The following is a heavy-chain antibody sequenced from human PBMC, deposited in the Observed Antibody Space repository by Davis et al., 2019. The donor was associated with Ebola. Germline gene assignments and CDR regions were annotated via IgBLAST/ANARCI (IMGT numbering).Heavy chain of an antibody. J-gene: IGHJ3*01. CDR3: ATVSTMTGSAFDF. V-gene: IGHV3-30-3*01. CDR1: GFTFNDYI. D-gene: IGHD5/OR15-5a*01. Sequence: GESLKISCAASGFTFNDYIMHWVRQAPGKGLEWVAVISYDGSYKYYVDSVKGRFTISRDNSKNTLYLQMNSLRSGDTALYYCATVSTMTGSAFDFWGQGTIVTVSS. CDR2: ISYDGSYK.